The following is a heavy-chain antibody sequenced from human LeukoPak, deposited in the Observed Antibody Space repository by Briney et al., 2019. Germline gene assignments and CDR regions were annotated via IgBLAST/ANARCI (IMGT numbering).Heavy chain of an antibody. CDR3: ARDLSGSYLFDH. CDR1: GFTFSSYA. V-gene: IGHV3-23*01. D-gene: IGHD1-26*01. CDR2: ISGSGGST. J-gene: IGHJ4*02. Sequence: GGSLRLSCAASGFTFSSYAMSWVRQAPGKGLEWVSAISGSGGSTYYADSVKGRFTISRDNSKNTLYLQMNSLRAEDTAVYYCARDLSGSYLFDHWGQGTLVTVSS.